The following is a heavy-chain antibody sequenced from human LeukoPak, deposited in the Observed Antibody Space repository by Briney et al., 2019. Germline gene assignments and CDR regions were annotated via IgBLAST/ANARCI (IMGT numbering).Heavy chain of an antibody. CDR1: GFTFSSYS. CDR2: ISSCSSYI. D-gene: IGHD1-26*01. V-gene: IGHV3-21*01. Sequence: PGGSLRLSCAASGFTFSSYSMNWVRQAPGKGLEWVSSISSCSSYIYYADSVKGRFTISRDNAKNSLYLQMNSLRAEDTAVYYCAREGSGSYDYWGQGTLVTVSS. CDR3: AREGSGSYDY. J-gene: IGHJ4*02.